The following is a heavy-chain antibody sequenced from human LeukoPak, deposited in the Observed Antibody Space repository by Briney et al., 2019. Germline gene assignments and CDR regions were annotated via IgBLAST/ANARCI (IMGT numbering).Heavy chain of an antibody. CDR1: GYTSTDLTEYY. D-gene: IGHD1-26*01. Sequence: GDSVKASCKASGYTSTDLTEYYINCLRQAPGQGLEWMGWINPKNGGTKYAQELQGWVTMTRDMSMNTAYMELSSLTSDDTAVYYCARRLGGSSEGYEFWGQGPLVTVSS. V-gene: IGHV1-2*04. CDR2: INPKNGGT. J-gene: IGHJ4*02. CDR3: ARRLGGSSEGYEF.